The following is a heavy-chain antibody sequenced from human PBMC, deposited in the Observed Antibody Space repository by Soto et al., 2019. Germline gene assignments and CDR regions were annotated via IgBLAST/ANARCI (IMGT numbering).Heavy chain of an antibody. CDR2: INHSGST. Sequence: QVQLQQWGAGLLKPSETLSLTCAVYGGSFSDYYWSWIRQPPGKGLEWIGEINHSGSTNYNPSLKSRVTISVDTSKNQFFLKLSSVTAADTAVYYCARAGLVAEGAFDIWGQGTMVTVSS. D-gene: IGHD5-12*01. V-gene: IGHV4-34*01. J-gene: IGHJ3*02. CDR3: ARAGLVAEGAFDI. CDR1: GGSFSDYY.